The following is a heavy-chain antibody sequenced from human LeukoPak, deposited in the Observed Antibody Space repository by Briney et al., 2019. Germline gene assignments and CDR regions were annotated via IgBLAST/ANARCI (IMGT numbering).Heavy chain of an antibody. J-gene: IGHJ6*03. Sequence: GGSLRLSCAASGFTFSSYGMHWVRQAPGKGLEWVAFIRSDGSYKYYADSVKGRFTISRDNAKNSLFLQMNSLRTEDTAVYYCARYDYWGNSLSMDVWGKGTTVTVSS. CDR2: IRSDGSYK. D-gene: IGHD3-3*01. CDR3: ARYDYWGNSLSMDV. CDR1: GFTFSSYG. V-gene: IGHV3-30*02.